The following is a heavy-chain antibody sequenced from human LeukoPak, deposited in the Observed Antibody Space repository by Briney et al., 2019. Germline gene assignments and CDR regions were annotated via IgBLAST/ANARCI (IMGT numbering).Heavy chain of an antibody. Sequence: ASVKVSCKASGYTFTSYYMHWVRQAPAQGLEWMGIINPSGGSTSYAQKFQGRVTMTRDTSTSTVYMELSSLRSEDTAVYYCAREIDCSSTSCYPQTPSDYYYGMDVWGQGTTVTVSS. D-gene: IGHD2-2*01. V-gene: IGHV1-46*01. J-gene: IGHJ6*02. CDR2: INPSGGST. CDR3: AREIDCSSTSCYPQTPSDYYYGMDV. CDR1: GYTFTSYY.